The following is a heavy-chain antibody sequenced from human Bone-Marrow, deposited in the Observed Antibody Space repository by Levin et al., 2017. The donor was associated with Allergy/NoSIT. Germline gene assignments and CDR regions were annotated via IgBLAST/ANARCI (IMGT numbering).Heavy chain of an antibody. Sequence: PGGSLRLSCAASGFPFNHYAIHWVRQAPGKGLEWMAVISSDGEDKHFADSVKGRITISRDNSKNTLYLQIDSLTNEDAAVYYCARDLSKQLVRLKYYYFGMDVWVQGTTVTVSS. CDR1: GFPFNHYA. J-gene: IGHJ6*02. D-gene: IGHD6-13*01. CDR3: ARDLSKQLVRLKYYYFGMDV. V-gene: IGHV3-30*04. CDR2: ISSDGEDK.